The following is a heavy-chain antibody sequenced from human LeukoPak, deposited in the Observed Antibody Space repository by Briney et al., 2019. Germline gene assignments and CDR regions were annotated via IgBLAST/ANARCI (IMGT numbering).Heavy chain of an antibody. CDR2: ISTGGDST. J-gene: IGHJ4*02. D-gene: IGHD3-22*01. V-gene: IGHV3-23*01. CDR3: ARAWGTMIVVVMLVY. CDR1: GFTFSTYT. Sequence: PGGSLRLSCAASGFTFSTYTMSRVRQAPGKGLEWVSAISTGGDSTYYADSVKGRLTISRDNSKNTLYLQMNSLRAEDTAVYYCARAWGTMIVVVMLVYWGQGTLVTVSS.